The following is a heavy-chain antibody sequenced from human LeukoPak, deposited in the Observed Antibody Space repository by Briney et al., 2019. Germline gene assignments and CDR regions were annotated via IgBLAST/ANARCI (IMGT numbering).Heavy chain of an antibody. CDR3: ARGPGAAFDY. CDR2: ISSSSSYI. Sequence: NPGGSLRLSCAASGFTFSSYSINWVRQAPGKGLEWVSSISSSSSYIYYADSVKGRFTISRDNAKNSLYLQMNSLRAEDTAVYYCARGPGAAFDYWGQGTLVTVSS. CDR1: GFTFSSYS. J-gene: IGHJ4*02. V-gene: IGHV3-21*06. D-gene: IGHD6-25*01.